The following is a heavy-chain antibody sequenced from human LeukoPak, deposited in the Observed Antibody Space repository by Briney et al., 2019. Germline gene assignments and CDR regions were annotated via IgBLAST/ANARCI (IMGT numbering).Heavy chain of an antibody. Sequence: ASVKVSCKASGYTFTGYYMHWVRQAPGQGLEWMGWINPNSGGTNYAQKFQGRVTMTRDTSISTAYMELSRLRSDDTAVYFCARYYSPEQWLVTDYWGQGTLVTVSS. D-gene: IGHD6-19*01. CDR2: INPNSGGT. V-gene: IGHV1-2*02. CDR1: GYTFTGYY. CDR3: ARYYSPEQWLVTDY. J-gene: IGHJ4*02.